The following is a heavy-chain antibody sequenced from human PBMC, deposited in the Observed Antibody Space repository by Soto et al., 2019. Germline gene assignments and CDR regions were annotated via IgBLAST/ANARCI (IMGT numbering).Heavy chain of an antibody. Sequence: LGESLKISCKGSGYNFANFWIGWVRQMPGKGLEWMGMIFPGDSDTKNSPSLEGQITMSVEKSDSSAYLQWRSLKASDTAIYYCAAGYSTGLDAFDIWGQGTMVTVSS. CDR1: GYNFANFW. J-gene: IGHJ3*02. CDR2: IFPGDSDT. V-gene: IGHV5-51*01. D-gene: IGHD2-8*02. CDR3: AAGYSTGLDAFDI.